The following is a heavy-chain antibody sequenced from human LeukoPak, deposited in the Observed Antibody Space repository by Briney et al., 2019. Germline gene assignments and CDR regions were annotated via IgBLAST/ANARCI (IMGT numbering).Heavy chain of an antibody. CDR1: GFPFTNYY. CDR2: ISRDGTTT. Sequence: PGGSLRLSCTASGFPFTNYYMSWIRQAPGKGLEWIAFISRDGTTTHYADSVKGRHTISRDNAKTSLYLQMNSLRADDTAVYYCARWVYFRDNSGYPHYWGHGTLVTVSS. J-gene: IGHJ4*01. V-gene: IGHV3-11*01. D-gene: IGHD3-22*01. CDR3: ARWVYFRDNSGYPHY.